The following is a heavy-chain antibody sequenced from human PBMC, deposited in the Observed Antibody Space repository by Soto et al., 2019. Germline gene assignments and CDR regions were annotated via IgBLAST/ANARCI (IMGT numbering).Heavy chain of an antibody. J-gene: IGHJ4*02. CDR1: GFTFGDYA. CDR2: IRSKAYGGTT. CDR3: TPSGGTVTSFGY. V-gene: IGHV3-49*03. Sequence: GGSLRLSCTASGFTFGDYAMSWSRQAPGKGLEWVGFIRSKAYGGTTEYAASVKGRFTISRDDSKSIAYLQMNSLKTEDTAVYYCTPSGGTVTSFGYWGQGTLVTVSS. D-gene: IGHD4-17*01.